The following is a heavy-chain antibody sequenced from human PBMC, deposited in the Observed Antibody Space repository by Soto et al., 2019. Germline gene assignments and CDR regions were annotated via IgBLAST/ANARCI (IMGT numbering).Heavy chain of an antibody. Sequence: SETLSLTCAVYGGSFRGYYWSWIRQPPGKGLEWIGEINHSGSTNYNPSLKSRVTMSVDASKNQFSLNMDSVTAADTAIYYCGRSVILSGGSYKGLIRLHYFDTWGPGTLVTVSS. D-gene: IGHD3-3*01. CDR3: GRSVILSGGSYKGLIRLHYFDT. CDR1: GGSFRGYY. J-gene: IGHJ4*02. CDR2: INHSGST. V-gene: IGHV4-34*01.